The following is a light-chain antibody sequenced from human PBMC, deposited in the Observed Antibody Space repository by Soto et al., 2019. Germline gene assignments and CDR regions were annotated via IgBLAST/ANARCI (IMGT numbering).Light chain of an antibody. Sequence: QSVLTQPASVSGSPGQSITISCTGTSSDVGGYSYISWYQHNPGRAPKLMIYDVSNRPSGVSDRFSGSKSGKTASLTISRLQAEDEADYYGSSYTPSSTYVFGSGTKVTVL. J-gene: IGLJ1*01. CDR2: DVS. CDR3: SSYTPSSTYV. CDR1: SSDVGGYSY. V-gene: IGLV2-14*03.